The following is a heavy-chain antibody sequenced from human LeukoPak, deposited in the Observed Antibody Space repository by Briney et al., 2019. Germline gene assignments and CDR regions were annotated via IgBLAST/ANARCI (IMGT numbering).Heavy chain of an antibody. V-gene: IGHV3-23*01. D-gene: IGHD3-10*01. CDR2: ISKSGDHT. CDR1: GLTFNNYA. J-gene: IGHJ4*02. CDR3: AKDSRGADDY. Sequence: GGSLRLSCAVSGLTFNNYAMSWVRQAPGKGLEWVSAISKSGDHTYYAASAKGRFTIYRDNSKNTQYLQMNSLRAEDTAVYYCAKDSRGADDYWGQGTLVTVSS.